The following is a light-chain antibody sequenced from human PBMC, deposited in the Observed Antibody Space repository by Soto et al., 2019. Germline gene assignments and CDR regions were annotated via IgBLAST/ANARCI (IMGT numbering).Light chain of an antibody. J-gene: IGKJ4*01. CDR2: GAS. Sequence: ETVMTQSPATLSLSPGERATLSCRASQSVSSELVWYQQKPGQAPRFLIYGASTRATGIPARFRGSRSGTEFTLTIDSLQSEDFAVYYCPQYNDWPPAFGGGTKVEIK. CDR3: PQYNDWPPA. V-gene: IGKV3-15*01. CDR1: QSVSSE.